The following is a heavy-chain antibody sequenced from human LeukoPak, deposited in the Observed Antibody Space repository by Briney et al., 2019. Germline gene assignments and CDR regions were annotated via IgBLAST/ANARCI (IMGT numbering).Heavy chain of an antibody. Sequence: PSETLSLTCAVSGGSISSSNWWSWVRQPPGKGLEWIGEIYHSGSTNYNPSLKSRVTISVDKSKNQFSLKLSSVTAADTAVYYCARSYGDYITGAYAFDVWGQGTMVTVSS. CDR1: GGSISSSNW. CDR3: ARSYGDYITGAYAFDV. D-gene: IGHD4-17*01. V-gene: IGHV4-4*02. CDR2: IYHSGST. J-gene: IGHJ3*01.